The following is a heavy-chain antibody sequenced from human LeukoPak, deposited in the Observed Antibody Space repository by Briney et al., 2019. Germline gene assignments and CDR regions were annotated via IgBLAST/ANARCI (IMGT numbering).Heavy chain of an antibody. CDR3: ARLRSPGDFDY. CDR1: GDSISSGSYY. CDR2: IYSSGRT. J-gene: IGHJ4*02. D-gene: IGHD1-26*01. Sequence: SQTLSLTCTVSGDSISSGSYYWSWIRQPAGEGLEWIGRIYSSGRTHYSPSLKSRVAISVDTSKNRFSLRLSSVTAADTAMYYCARLRSPGDFDYWGQGTLVTVSS. V-gene: IGHV4-61*02.